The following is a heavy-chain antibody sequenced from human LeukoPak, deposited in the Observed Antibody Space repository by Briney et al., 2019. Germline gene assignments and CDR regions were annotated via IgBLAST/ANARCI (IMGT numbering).Heavy chain of an antibody. V-gene: IGHV3-21*04. D-gene: IGHD3-10*01. CDR1: GFTFGDYA. CDR3: AKNSFYYDSGSYFFDY. Sequence: GGSLRLSCTASGFTFGDYAMNWVRQTPGKGLEWVSSIGTSTSYIYYADSVKGRFTISRDISKNTLYLQMNSLRAEDTAVYYCAKNSFYYDSGSYFFDYWGQGTLVTVSS. J-gene: IGHJ4*02. CDR2: IGTSTSYI.